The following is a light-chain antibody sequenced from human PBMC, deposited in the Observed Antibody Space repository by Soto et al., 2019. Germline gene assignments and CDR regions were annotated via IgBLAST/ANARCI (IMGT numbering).Light chain of an antibody. CDR1: TPNIGSNY. CDR2: RNN. V-gene: IGLV1-47*03. CDR3: ASWDDSLSGRV. Sequence: QSVLTQPPSASGTPGQRVIISCSGKTPNIGSNYVYWYRHLPGTAPQLLIYRNNQRPSGVPDRFSGSKSRTSASLAISGLWSEDEADYYCASWDDSLSGRVFGGGTKVTVL. J-gene: IGLJ3*02.